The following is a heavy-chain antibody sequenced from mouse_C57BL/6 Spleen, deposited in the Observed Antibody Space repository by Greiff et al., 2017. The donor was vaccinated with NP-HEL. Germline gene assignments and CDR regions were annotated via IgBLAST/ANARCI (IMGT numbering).Heavy chain of an antibody. CDR1: GFSFNTYA. CDR2: IRSKSNNYAT. D-gene: IGHD2-1*01. V-gene: IGHV10-1*01. CDR3: VRGKGAMDY. J-gene: IGHJ4*01. Sequence: EVQLVESGGGLVQPKGSLKLSCAASGFSFNTYAMNWVRQATGKGLEWVARIRSKSNNYATDYADSGKDRLTISRDESESMLYLQMNNLKTEDTAMYYCVRGKGAMDYWGQGTSVTVSS.